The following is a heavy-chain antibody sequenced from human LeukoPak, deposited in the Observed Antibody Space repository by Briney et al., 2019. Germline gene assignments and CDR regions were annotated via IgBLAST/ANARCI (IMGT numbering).Heavy chain of an antibody. D-gene: IGHD3-3*01. V-gene: IGHV3-30*02. CDR1: GFTFSNYG. CDR2: MWYEGTNK. Sequence: GGSLRLSCAASGFTFSNYGMHWVRQAPGKGLEWVAFMWYEGTNKYYADSVKGRFTISRDNSKNTLYLQMGSLRAADMAVYYCARGGYYDFWSGTFDYWGQGTLVTVSS. CDR3: ARGGYYDFWSGTFDY. J-gene: IGHJ4*02.